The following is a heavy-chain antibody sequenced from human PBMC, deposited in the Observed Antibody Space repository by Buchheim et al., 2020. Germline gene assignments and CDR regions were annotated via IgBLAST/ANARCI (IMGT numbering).Heavy chain of an antibody. V-gene: IGHV4-61*08. CDR2: IFYSGST. CDR3: ARDPVTARSFDL. Sequence: QVQLEESGPGLVKPSETLSLTCSVSGASVNSPGIHWSWIRQPPGKGPEYIGNIFYSGSTNYNPSLKNRLTISLDTSRNQFSLNLTSVTTADTAVYYCARDPVTARSFDLWGRGTL. J-gene: IGHJ2*01. D-gene: IGHD5-18*01. CDR1: GASVNSPGIH.